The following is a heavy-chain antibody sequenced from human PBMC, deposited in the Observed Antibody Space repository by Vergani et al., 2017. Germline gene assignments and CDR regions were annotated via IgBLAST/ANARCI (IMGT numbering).Heavy chain of an antibody. D-gene: IGHD3-22*01. CDR2: IYYSGST. J-gene: IGHJ4*02. CDR3: ARVWHYDSSGYYYAFDY. Sequence: QVQLQESGPGLVKPSETLSLTCSVSGGSISSYYWSWIRQPPGKGLEWIGYIYYSGSTNYNPSLKSRVTISVDTAKNQFSLKLNSVTAADTAVYYCARVWHYDSSGYYYAFDYWGQGTLVTVSS. V-gene: IGHV4-59*08. CDR1: GGSISSYY.